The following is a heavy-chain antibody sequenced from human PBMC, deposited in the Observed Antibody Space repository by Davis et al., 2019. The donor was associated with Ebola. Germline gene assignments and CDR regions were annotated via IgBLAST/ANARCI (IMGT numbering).Heavy chain of an antibody. CDR3: ARHIDTAMGLYYYYYMDV. V-gene: IGHV5-51*01. D-gene: IGHD5-18*01. CDR2: IYPGDSDT. CDR1: GYTFTSYW. J-gene: IGHJ6*03. Sequence: GESLKISCKGSGYTFTSYWIGWVRQMPGKGLEWMGIIYPGDSDTRYSPSFQGQVTISADKSITTAYLQWSSLKASDTAMYYCARHIDTAMGLYYYYYMDVWGKGTTVTVSS.